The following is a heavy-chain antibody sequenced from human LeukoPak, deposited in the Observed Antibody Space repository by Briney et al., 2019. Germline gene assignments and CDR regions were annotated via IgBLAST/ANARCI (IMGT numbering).Heavy chain of an antibody. D-gene: IGHD3-10*01. V-gene: IGHV3-33*01. CDR3: ARELWTGAYYLDG. Sequence: GGSLRLSCAASVFTSSSHSMHWVPQTPGKGLERVADIWYDGSNKYYPDSVKGRFTIYRDNSKDTLYLQMNSLRAEDTAVYYCARELWTGAYYLDGWVQGTLVGVCS. CDR2: IWYDGSNK. CDR1: VFTSSSHS. J-gene: IGHJ4*02.